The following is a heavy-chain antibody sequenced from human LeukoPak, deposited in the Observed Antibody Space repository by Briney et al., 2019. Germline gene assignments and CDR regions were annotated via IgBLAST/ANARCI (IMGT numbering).Heavy chain of an antibody. V-gene: IGHV4-59*01. D-gene: IGHD3-22*01. J-gene: IGHJ4*02. CDR2: IYYSGSI. CDR1: GGSFSGYY. Sequence: NASETLSLTFAVYGGSFSGYYWSWIRQPPGKGLEWIGYIYYSGSIKYNPSLKSRVTISGDTSKNQFSLKLSSVTAADTAVYYCARSDYYDSSGYLANWGQGTLVTVSS. CDR3: ARSDYYDSSGYLAN.